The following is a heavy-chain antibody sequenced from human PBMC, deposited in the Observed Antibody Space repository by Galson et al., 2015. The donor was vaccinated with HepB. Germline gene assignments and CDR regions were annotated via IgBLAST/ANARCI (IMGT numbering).Heavy chain of an antibody. CDR2: ISVYNGNT. J-gene: IGHJ4*02. CDR3: ARVGGYYFPLDC. Sequence: SVKVSCKASGYTFSTYGITWVRQAPGQGLEWMGWISVYNGNTDFAQKFQDRVTMTTDTSTSAAYMELRSLRYDDTAVYYCARVGGYYFPLDCWGRGTLVTVSS. D-gene: IGHD3-22*01. CDR1: GYTFSTYG. V-gene: IGHV1-18*01.